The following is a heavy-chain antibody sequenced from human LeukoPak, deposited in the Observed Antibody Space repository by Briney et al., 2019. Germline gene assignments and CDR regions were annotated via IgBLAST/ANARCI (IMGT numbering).Heavy chain of an antibody. J-gene: IGHJ3*01. CDR3: GMSGDRVPLQDDVFDV. CDR1: GYSFTSYC. V-gene: IGHV5-51*01. Sequence: EESLKTSSKVSGYSFTSYCIGWVRQMPGKGREWMGIIYPGASGPTYSPSFQGQVPLSVDKSINTAYLQWSSLQAPDNAFHYCGMSGDRVPLQDDVFDVWGQGTMVTVST. D-gene: IGHD1-26*01. CDR2: IYPGASGP.